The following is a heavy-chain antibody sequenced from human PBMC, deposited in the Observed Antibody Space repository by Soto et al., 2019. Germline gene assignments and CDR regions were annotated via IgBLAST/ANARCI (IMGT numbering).Heavy chain of an antibody. V-gene: IGHV1-69*01. CDR3: ARVLLGYYYYYGMDV. CDR2: IIPIFGTA. CDR1: GGTFSSYA. D-gene: IGHD1-26*01. Sequence: QVQLVQSGAEVKKPGSSVKVSCKASGGTFSSYAISWVRQAPGQGLEWMGGIIPIFGTANYAQKFQGSVTITADESTSTDYMELSSLRSEDTAVYYCARVLLGYYYYYGMDVLGQGTTVTVSS. J-gene: IGHJ6*02.